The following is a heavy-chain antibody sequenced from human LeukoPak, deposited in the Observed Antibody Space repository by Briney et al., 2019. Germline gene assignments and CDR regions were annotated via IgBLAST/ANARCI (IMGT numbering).Heavy chain of an antibody. CDR2: ISSSSSTI. Sequence: GGSLRLSCAASGFTFSSYSMNWVRHAPGKGLEWVSYISSSSSTIYYADSVKGRFTISRDNAKNSLYLQMNSLRAEDTAVYYCARRGRGTTVTSYFDYWGQGILVTVSS. D-gene: IGHD4-17*01. V-gene: IGHV3-48*01. J-gene: IGHJ4*02. CDR3: ARRGRGTTVTSYFDY. CDR1: GFTFSSYS.